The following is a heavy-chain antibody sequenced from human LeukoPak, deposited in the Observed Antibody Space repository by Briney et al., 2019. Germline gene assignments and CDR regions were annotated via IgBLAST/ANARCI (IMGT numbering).Heavy chain of an antibody. CDR3: ARSLSTAGIDY. CDR2: IYQSGST. V-gene: IGHV4-38-2*01. CDR1: GYSISTGRY. J-gene: IGHJ4*02. Sequence: SETLSLTCAVSGYSISTGRYWGWIRQPPGKGLEWIGSIYQSGSTYYNPSLKSRVTISVDTSKNQFSLNLRSVTAAGTAVYYRARSLSTAGIDYWGQGTLVTVSS. D-gene: IGHD2-2*01.